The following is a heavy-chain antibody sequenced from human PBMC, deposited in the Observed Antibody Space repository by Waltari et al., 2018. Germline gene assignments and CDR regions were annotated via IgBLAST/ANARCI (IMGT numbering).Heavy chain of an antibody. V-gene: IGHV3-9*03. J-gene: IGHJ3*02. CDR1: GFTFDDYA. CDR2: ISWNSGSI. CDR3: AKGPSSGWFDAFDI. Sequence: EVQLVESGGGLVQPGRSLRLSCAASGFTFDDYAMHWVRQAPGNGLEWVSGISWNSGSIGYADSVKGRFTISRDNAKNSLYLQMNSLRAEDMALYYCAKGPSSGWFDAFDIWGQGTMVTVSS. D-gene: IGHD6-19*01.